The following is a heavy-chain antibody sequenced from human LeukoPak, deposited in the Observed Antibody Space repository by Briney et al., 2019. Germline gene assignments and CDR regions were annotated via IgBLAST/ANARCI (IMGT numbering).Heavy chain of an antibody. CDR3: ARDPTPATGTQTGDC. D-gene: IGHD6-13*01. V-gene: IGHV3-53*01. CDR2: IYSDGTT. J-gene: IGHJ4*02. Sequence: PGGSLRLSCAASGFSVSNNFMTWVRQAPGKGLEWVSVIYSDGTTYYADSVTGRFTISTVNAKNTLYLQMNSLRVEDTAVYYCARDPTPATGTQTGDCWGQGTLVTVSS. CDR1: GFSVSNNF.